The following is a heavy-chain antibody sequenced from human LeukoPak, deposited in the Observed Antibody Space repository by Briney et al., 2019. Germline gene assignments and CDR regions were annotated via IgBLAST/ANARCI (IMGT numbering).Heavy chain of an antibody. CDR1: GYSISSGYY. V-gene: IGHV4-38-2*02. J-gene: IGHJ4*02. D-gene: IGHD3-10*01. CDR3: ARTLITMVRGVIGY. Sequence: PSETLSLTCTVSGYSISSGYYWGWIRQPPGKGLEWIGSIYHSGSTYYNPSLKSRVTISVDTSKNQFSLKLSSVTAADTAVYYCARTLITMVRGVIGYWGQGTLVTVSS. CDR2: IYHSGST.